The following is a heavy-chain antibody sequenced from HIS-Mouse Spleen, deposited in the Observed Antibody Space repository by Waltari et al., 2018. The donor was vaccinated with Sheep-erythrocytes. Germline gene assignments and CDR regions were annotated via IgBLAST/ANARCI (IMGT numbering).Heavy chain of an antibody. CDR1: GFPFSRYR. V-gene: IGHV3-21*01. J-gene: IGHJ6*02. Sequence: EGQLVESGGGLVKPGGSLRISCAASGFPFSRYRMNGVRQAPGKGLEWVSSISSSSSYIYYADSVKGRFTISRDNAKNSLYLQMNSLRAEDTAVYYCARDQGDSGSYYYYYGMDVWGQGTTVTVSS. D-gene: IGHD1-26*01. CDR3: ARDQGDSGSYYYYYGMDV. CDR2: ISSSSSYI.